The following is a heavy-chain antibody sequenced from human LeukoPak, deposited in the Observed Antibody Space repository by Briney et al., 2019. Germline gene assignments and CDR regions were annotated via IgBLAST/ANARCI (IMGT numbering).Heavy chain of an antibody. CDR1: GGSFSGYY. CDR3: ARGPPLILGYCSSTSCTFDY. D-gene: IGHD2-2*01. CDR2: INHSGST. Sequence: PSETLSLTCAVYGGSFSGYYWSWIRQPPGKGLEWIGEINHSGSTNYNPSLKSRVTISVDTSKNQFSLKLSSVTAADTAVYYCARGPPLILGYCSSTSCTFDYWGQGTLVTVSS. V-gene: IGHV4-34*01. J-gene: IGHJ4*02.